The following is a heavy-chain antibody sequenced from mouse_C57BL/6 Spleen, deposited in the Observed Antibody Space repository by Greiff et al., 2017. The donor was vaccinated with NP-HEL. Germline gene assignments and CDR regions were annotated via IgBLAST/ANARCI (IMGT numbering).Heavy chain of an antibody. D-gene: IGHD2-1*01. Sequence: QVQLQQPGAELVKPGASVKLSCKASGYTFTSYWMQWVKQRPGQGLEWIGEIDPSDSYTNYNQKFKGKATLTVDTSSSTAYMQLSSLTSEDSAVYYRARRRGGNYRYFDVWGTGTTVTVSS. CDR1: GYTFTSYW. V-gene: IGHV1-50*01. J-gene: IGHJ1*03. CDR3: ARRRGGNYRYFDV. CDR2: IDPSDSYT.